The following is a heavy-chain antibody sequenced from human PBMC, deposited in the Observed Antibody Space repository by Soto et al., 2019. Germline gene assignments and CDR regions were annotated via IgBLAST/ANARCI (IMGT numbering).Heavy chain of an antibody. Sequence: ASVKVSCKASGGTFSSYTISWVRQAPGQGLEWMGRIIPILGIANYAQKFQGRVTITADKSTSTAYMELSSLRSEDTAVYYCARQGTGSLFSYGFDYWGQGTLVTVSS. V-gene: IGHV1-69*02. D-gene: IGHD5-18*01. J-gene: IGHJ4*02. CDR3: ARQGTGSLFSYGFDY. CDR1: GGTFSSYT. CDR2: IIPILGIA.